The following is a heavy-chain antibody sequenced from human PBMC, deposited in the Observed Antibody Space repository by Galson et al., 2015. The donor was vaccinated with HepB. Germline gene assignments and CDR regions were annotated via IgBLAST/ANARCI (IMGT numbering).Heavy chain of an antibody. Sequence: SVKVSCKASGYIFSNYAMNWVRQAPGQGLEWLGWINTNTGNPTYAQAFTGRFVLSLDTSVTTAYLQITSLKAEDTAVYYCATSPYYGSGTYSNAWFDPWGQGTLVTVSS. CDR2: INTNTGNP. J-gene: IGHJ5*02. D-gene: IGHD3-10*01. CDR3: ATSPYYGSGTYSNAWFDP. CDR1: GYIFSNYA. V-gene: IGHV7-4-1*02.